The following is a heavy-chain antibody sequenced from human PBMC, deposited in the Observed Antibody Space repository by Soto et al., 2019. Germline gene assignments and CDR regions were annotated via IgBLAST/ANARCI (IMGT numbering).Heavy chain of an antibody. Sequence: PSETLSLTCTVSGGSISSYYWSWIRQPPGKGLEWIGYTYYSGSTNYNPSLKSRVTISVDTSKNQFSLKLSSVTAADTAVYYCARVLGGVVVPAAIPWFDPWGQGTLVTVSS. CDR2: TYYSGST. D-gene: IGHD2-2*02. V-gene: IGHV4-59*01. CDR3: ARVLGGVVVPAAIPWFDP. CDR1: GGSISSYY. J-gene: IGHJ5*02.